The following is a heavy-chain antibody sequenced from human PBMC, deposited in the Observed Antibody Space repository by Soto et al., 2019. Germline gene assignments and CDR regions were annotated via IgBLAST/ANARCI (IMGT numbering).Heavy chain of an antibody. CDR3: ARHTPAISISDH. Sequence: QLQLQESGPGLVKPSETLSLTCTVSGGSISSSSYYWGWIRQPPGKGLEWIGSIYYSGSTYYNPSLTGRVTKSVDTSKNQFSLKLSSVTAADTAVYYCARHTPAISISDHWGQGTLVTVSS. D-gene: IGHD2-15*01. J-gene: IGHJ4*02. CDR1: GGSISSSSYY. CDR2: IYYSGST. V-gene: IGHV4-39*01.